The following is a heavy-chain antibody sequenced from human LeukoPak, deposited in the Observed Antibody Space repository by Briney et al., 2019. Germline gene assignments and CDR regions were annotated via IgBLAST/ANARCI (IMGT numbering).Heavy chain of an antibody. J-gene: IGHJ6*02. CDR1: GFTFSSYA. CDR2: ISGSGGST. CDR3: ARALNSGSYYGVYYYYGMDV. Sequence: GGSLRLSCAASGFTFSSYAMSWVRQAPGKGLEWVSAISGSGGSTYYADSVKGRFTISRDNSKNTLYLQMNSLRAEDTAVYYCARALNSGSYYGVYYYYGMDVWAKGPRSPSP. V-gene: IGHV3-23*01. D-gene: IGHD1-26*01.